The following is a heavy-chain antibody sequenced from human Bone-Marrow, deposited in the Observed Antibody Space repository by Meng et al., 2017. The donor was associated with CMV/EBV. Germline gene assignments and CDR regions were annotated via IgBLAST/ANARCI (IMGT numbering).Heavy chain of an antibody. D-gene: IGHD5-12*01. V-gene: IGHV3-30*19. CDR3: ARDSGLRGGIDY. J-gene: IGHJ4*02. CDR2: ISYDGSNK. CDR1: GFTFSSYG. Sequence: QGELGAAWGGVVRPGGSLSLSCAASGFTFSSYGMHWVRQAPGKGLEWVAVISYDGSNKYYADSVKGRFTISRDNSKNTLYLQMNSLRAEDTAVYYCARDSGLRGGIDYWGQGTLVTVSS.